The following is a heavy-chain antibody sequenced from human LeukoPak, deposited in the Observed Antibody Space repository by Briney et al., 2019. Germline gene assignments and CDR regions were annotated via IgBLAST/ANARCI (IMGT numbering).Heavy chain of an antibody. Sequence: PSETLSLTWTVSGASITSSTYSWVWIRQPPGKGLEWIGSIYYSGSTYYNPSLKSRVSISVDTSKNQFSLKLNSVTVADTAVYYCASRIAVAGGWFDPWGQGTLVTVSS. CDR1: GASITSSTYS. CDR3: ASRIAVAGGWFDP. V-gene: IGHV4-39*01. D-gene: IGHD6-19*01. J-gene: IGHJ5*02. CDR2: IYYSGST.